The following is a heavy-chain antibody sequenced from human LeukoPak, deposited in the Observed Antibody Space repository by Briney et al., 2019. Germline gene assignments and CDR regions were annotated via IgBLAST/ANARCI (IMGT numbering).Heavy chain of an antibody. D-gene: IGHD3-10*01. CDR3: ASTRIPMLRGPFDP. J-gene: IGHJ5*02. V-gene: IGHV7-4-1*02. CDR1: GYTFTSYA. Sequence: ASVKVSCKASGYTFTSYAMNWVRQAPGQGLEWMGWINTNTGNPTYAQGFTGRFVFSLDTSVSTAYLQISSLKAEDTAVYYCASTRIPMLRGPFDPWGQGTLVTVSS. CDR2: INTNTGNP.